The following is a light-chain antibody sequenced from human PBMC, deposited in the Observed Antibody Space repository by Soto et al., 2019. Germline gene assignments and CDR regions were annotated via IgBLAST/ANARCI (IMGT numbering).Light chain of an antibody. V-gene: IGKV3-15*01. CDR2: GAS. CDR1: QSVSSK. J-gene: IGKJ1*01. CDR3: QQYNNWPRT. Sequence: EKVMTQSPATLSVSPGERATLSCRASQSVSSKLAWYPQKPGQAPRLLIYGASTRATDIPARFSGSGFGTEFTLTISRLQSEDFAVYYCQQYNNWPRTFGQGTKVEIK.